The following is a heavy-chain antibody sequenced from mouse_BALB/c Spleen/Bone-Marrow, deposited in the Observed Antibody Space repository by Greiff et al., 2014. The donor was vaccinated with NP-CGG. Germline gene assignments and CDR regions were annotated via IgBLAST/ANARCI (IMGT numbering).Heavy chain of an antibody. CDR1: GYTFTNYY. Sequence: VQLQVSGAELVKPGASVKLSCKASGYTFTNYYMYWVKQRPGQGLEWIGEINPSNGGPNFNEKFKSKATLTVDKSSSTAYMQLSSLTSEDSAVYYCTRARPGGFAYWGQGTLVTVSA. J-gene: IGHJ3*01. V-gene: IGHV1S81*02. CDR3: TRARPGGFAY. CDR2: INPSNGGP. D-gene: IGHD4-1*01.